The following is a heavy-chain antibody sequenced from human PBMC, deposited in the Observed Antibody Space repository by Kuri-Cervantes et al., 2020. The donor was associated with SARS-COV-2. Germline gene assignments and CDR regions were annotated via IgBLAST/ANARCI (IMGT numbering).Heavy chain of an antibody. CDR1: GGSFSGYY. J-gene: IGHJ6*03. D-gene: IGHD2-2*01. CDR2: INHSGST. CDR3: AGSSKYYYYMDV. Sequence: GSLRLSCAVYGGSFSGYYWSWIRQPPGKGLEWIGEINHSGSTNYNPSLKSRVTISVDTSKNQFSLKLSSVTAADTAVYYCAGSSKYYYYMDVWGKGTTVTVFS. V-gene: IGHV4-34*01.